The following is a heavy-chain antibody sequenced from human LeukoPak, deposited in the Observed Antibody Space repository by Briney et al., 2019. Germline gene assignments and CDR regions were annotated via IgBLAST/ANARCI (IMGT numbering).Heavy chain of an antibody. CDR1: GGSISSYY. CDR3: ARGRVSSSSWSSTYYYYFYIDV. D-gene: IGHD6-13*01. Sequence: PSETLSLTCTVSGGSISSYYWSWIRQPPGKGLEWIGYIYYGGSTNYNPSLKSRVTISVDTSKNQFSLKLSSVTAADTAVYFCARGRVSSSSWSSTYYYYFYIDVWGKGTTVTVSS. J-gene: IGHJ6*03. V-gene: IGHV4-59*01. CDR2: IYYGGST.